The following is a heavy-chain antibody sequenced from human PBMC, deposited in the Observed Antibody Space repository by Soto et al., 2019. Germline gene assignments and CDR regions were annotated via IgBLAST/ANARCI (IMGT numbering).Heavy chain of an antibody. V-gene: IGHV1-69*06. CDR3: ARGDFPIVNYYGSGSYYKRGYYYYGMDV. Sequence: SVKVSCKASGGTFSSYAISWVRQAPGQGLEWMGGIIPIFGTANYAQKFQGRVTITADKSTSTAYMELSSLRSEDTAVYYCARGDFPIVNYYGSGSYYKRGYYYYGMDVWGQGTTVTVSS. J-gene: IGHJ6*02. CDR2: IIPIFGTA. D-gene: IGHD3-10*01. CDR1: GGTFSSYA.